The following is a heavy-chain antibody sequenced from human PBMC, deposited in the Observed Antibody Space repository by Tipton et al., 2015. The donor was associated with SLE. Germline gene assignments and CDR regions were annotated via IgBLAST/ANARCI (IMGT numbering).Heavy chain of an antibody. CDR3: ARVRRIAARLDN. D-gene: IGHD6-6*01. V-gene: IGHV4-39*07. CDR2: IYYSGST. CDR1: GGSISSSSYY. J-gene: IGHJ4*02. Sequence: TLSLTCTVSGGSISSSSYYWGWIRQPPGKGLEWIGSIYYSGSTNYNPSLKSRVTISVDTSKNQFSLKLSSVTAADTAVYYCARVRRIAARLDNWGQGTLVTVSS.